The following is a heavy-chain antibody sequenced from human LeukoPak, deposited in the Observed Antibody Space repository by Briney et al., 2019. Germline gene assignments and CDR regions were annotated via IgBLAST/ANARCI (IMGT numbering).Heavy chain of an antibody. Sequence: GGSLRLSCSASGFTFSSFAMFWVRQAPGKGLEYVSGISSDGGRTNYADSVKARFTISGDNSKVTLCLQMTSLRPEDTAIYYCVKDPSGNYFYFDYWGQGTLVTVSS. V-gene: IGHV3-64D*09. CDR2: ISSDGGRT. D-gene: IGHD1-26*01. J-gene: IGHJ4*02. CDR3: VKDPSGNYFYFDY. CDR1: GFTFSSFA.